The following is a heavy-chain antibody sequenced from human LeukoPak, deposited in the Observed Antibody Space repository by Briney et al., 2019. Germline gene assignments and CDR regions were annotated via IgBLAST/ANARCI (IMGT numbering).Heavy chain of an antibody. CDR2: ISSSSSYI. D-gene: IGHD3-22*01. J-gene: IGHJ4*02. Sequence: GGSLRLSCAASGFTFSSYSMNWVRQAPGKGLEWVSSISSSSSYIYYADSVKGRFTISRDNAKDSLYLQMNSLRAEDTAVYYCARGGIVVVQYWGQGTLVTVSS. CDR1: GFTFSSYS. V-gene: IGHV3-21*01. CDR3: ARGGIVVVQY.